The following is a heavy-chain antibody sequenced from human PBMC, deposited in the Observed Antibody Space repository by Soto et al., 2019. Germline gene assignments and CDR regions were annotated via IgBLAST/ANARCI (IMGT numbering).Heavy chain of an antibody. J-gene: IGHJ4*02. D-gene: IGHD1-1*01. V-gene: IGHV3-23*04. Sequence: DVQLVESGGGLIQPGESLRLSCAAFGFTFRGDAMSWVRQAPGKGLEWVSSISGSGEMTHYAESVKGRFTISRDNSKNTLYLQMESLRAEDTALYYCARSEMTYNWNDWGQGTLVTVSS. CDR1: GFTFRGDA. CDR2: ISGSGEMT. CDR3: ARSEMTYNWND.